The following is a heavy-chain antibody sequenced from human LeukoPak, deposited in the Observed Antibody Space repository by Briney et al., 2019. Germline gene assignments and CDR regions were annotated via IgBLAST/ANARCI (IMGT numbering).Heavy chain of an antibody. D-gene: IGHD3-22*01. CDR2: IWYDGSNK. Sequence: GGSLRLSCAASGFTFSSYGMHWVRQAPGKGLEWVALIWYDGSNKSYAPPVTGRFTSSRDNSKNTLYLQMNSLRAEDTAVYYCAKPYDSTNYYFDYWGQGTLVTVSS. CDR3: AKPYDSTNYYFDY. J-gene: IGHJ4*02. V-gene: IGHV3-33*06. CDR1: GFTFSSYG.